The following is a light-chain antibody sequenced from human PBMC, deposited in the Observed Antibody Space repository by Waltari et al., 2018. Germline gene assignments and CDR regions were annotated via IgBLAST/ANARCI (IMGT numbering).Light chain of an antibody. CDR2: DVS. V-gene: IGKV1-5*01. J-gene: IGKJ1*01. Sequence: DIQMTQSPSSLSASVGDRVTTTCQASRDINNYLNWYQQKPGKAPKVLIWDVSSLERGVPSRFSGSGSGTEFTLTISSLQPDDFATYYCQQYDRYSAWTFGQGTKVEIK. CDR3: QQYDRYSAWT. CDR1: RDINNY.